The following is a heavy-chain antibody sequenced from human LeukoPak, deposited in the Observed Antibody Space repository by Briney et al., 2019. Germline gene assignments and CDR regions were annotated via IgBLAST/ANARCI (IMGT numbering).Heavy chain of an antibody. V-gene: IGHV4-61*05. CDR1: GVSISSSGYY. J-gene: IGHJ4*02. CDR2: IYHSGTT. CDR3: ARNIVGPRQVDY. Sequence: SETLSLTCTVSGVSISSSGYYWGWIRQPPGKGLEWIGYIYHSGTTNYNPSLKSRVTISVDTSKSQFSLKLSSVTAADTAIYYCARNIVGPRQVDYWGQGTLVTVSS. D-gene: IGHD1-26*01.